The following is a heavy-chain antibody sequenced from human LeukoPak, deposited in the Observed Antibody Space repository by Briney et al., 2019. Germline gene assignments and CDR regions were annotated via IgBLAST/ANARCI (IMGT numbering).Heavy chain of an antibody. CDR3: ASAPFRIAVAGINWFDP. Sequence: GASVKVSCKASGGTFSSYAISWVRQAPGQGLEWMGGIIPIFGTANYAQKFQGRVTITTDESTSTAYMELSSLRSEDTAVYYCASAPFRIAVAGINWFDPWGQGTLVTVSS. CDR2: IIPIFGTA. J-gene: IGHJ5*02. CDR1: GGTFSSYA. D-gene: IGHD6-19*01. V-gene: IGHV1-69*05.